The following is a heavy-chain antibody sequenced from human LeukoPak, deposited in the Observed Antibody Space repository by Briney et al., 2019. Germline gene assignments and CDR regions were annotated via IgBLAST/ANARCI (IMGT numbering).Heavy chain of an antibody. J-gene: IGHJ4*02. CDR2: IYTGGST. CDR3: ARETISGSDIDY. D-gene: IGHD3-22*01. Sequence: TGGSLRLSRAASGFTVSNNFMNWVRQAPGKGLEWVSVIYTGGSTYYADSVKGRFTISRDNSKNTLYLQMNSLRAEDTAIYYCARETISGSDIDYWGQGTLVTVSS. V-gene: IGHV3-53*01. CDR1: GFTVSNNF.